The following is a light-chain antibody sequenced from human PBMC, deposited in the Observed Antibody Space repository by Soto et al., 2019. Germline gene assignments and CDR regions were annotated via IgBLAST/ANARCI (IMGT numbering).Light chain of an antibody. J-gene: IGKJ1*01. CDR3: QQRSNWPPT. V-gene: IGKV3D-20*02. Sequence: ENVLTQSPGILSLSADETATLSWMASQSVSSSYLAWYKQKPGQPPRLLIFGASIRDTGLPDRFSGSGSGTDFTLTISSLEPEDFAVYYCQQRSNWPPTFGQGTKVDIK. CDR1: QSVSSSY. CDR2: GAS.